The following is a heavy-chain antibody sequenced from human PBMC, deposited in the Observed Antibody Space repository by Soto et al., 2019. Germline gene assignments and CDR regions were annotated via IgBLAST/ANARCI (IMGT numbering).Heavy chain of an antibody. V-gene: IGHV1-46*03. CDR2: IDPSGGST. D-gene: IGHD3-3*01. CDR3: ARDLTGGPTYYDFWSGYSPVDY. CDR1: GYNFTSYY. J-gene: IGHJ4*02. Sequence: ASVKVSCKASGYNFTSYYMHWVRQAPGQGLEWMGIIDPSGGSTSYAQKFQGRVSMKRDTSTSTVHMDLNSLRSEDTAVYYCARDLTGGPTYYDFWSGYSPVDYWGLGTLVTVSS.